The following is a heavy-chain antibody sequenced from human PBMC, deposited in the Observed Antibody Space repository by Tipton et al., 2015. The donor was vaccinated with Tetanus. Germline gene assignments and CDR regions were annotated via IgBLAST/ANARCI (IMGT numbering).Heavy chain of an antibody. V-gene: IGHV4-61*01. CDR3: ARGTGDY. Sequence: GASIGSISYYWSWIRQPPGKGLEWIGYTYYSGSTNYNPSLKSRVTISVDTSKNQFSLKLSSVTAADTAVYYCARGTGDYWGQGTLVTVSS. J-gene: IGHJ4*02. CDR1: GASIGSISYY. D-gene: IGHD1-14*01. CDR2: TYYSGST.